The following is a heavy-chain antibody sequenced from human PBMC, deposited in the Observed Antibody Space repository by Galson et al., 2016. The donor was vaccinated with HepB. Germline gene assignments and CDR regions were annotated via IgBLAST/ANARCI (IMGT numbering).Heavy chain of an antibody. CDR2: IYYSGST. Sequence: ETLSLTCTVSGGSISSYYWSWIRQPPGKGLEWIGYIYYSGSTNYNPSLKSRVTISVDTSKNQFSLKLSSVTAADTAVYYCARVRYYYDSSGSFDIWGQGTMVTVSS. V-gene: IGHV4-59*01. CDR3: ARVRYYYDSSGSFDI. D-gene: IGHD3-22*01. CDR1: GGSISSYY. J-gene: IGHJ3*02.